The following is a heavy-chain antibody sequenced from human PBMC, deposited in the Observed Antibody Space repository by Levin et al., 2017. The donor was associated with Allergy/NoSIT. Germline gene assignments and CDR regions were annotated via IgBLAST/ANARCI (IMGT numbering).Heavy chain of an antibody. CDR1: GFSLTTGGVG. J-gene: IGHJ4*02. D-gene: IGHD5-24*01. V-gene: IGHV2-5*01. CDR2: SYWNGDE. Sequence: SGPTLVKPTQTLTLTCTFSGFSLTTGGVGVGWIRQPPGKALEWLVVSYWNGDERYSPSLRNRLSVTKDTSKNQVLLTMSNMDPVDTATYYCGHRRDAYDYWGLDYWGQGILVTVSS. CDR3: GHRRDAYDYWGLDY.